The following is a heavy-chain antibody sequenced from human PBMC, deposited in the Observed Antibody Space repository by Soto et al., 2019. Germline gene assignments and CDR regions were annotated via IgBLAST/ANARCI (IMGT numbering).Heavy chain of an antibody. Sequence: EVQLVESGGGLVQPGGSLRLSCAASGFTCSSYEMNWVRQAPGKGLEWVSYISSSGSTIYYADSVKGRFTISRDNAQNSLYLQMNSLRAEDTAVYYCARAPDNWNDVGWFDPWGQGTLVTFSS. V-gene: IGHV3-48*03. CDR2: ISSSGSTI. D-gene: IGHD1-20*01. CDR1: GFTCSSYE. CDR3: ARAPDNWNDVGWFDP. J-gene: IGHJ5*02.